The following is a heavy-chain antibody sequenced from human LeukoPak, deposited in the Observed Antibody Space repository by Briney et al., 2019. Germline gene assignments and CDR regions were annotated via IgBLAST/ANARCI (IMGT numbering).Heavy chain of an antibody. J-gene: IGHJ3*02. CDR2: ISSGSSYI. CDR1: GFTFSSYS. Sequence: PGGSLRLSCATSGFTFSSYSMNWVRQAPGKGLEWVSSISSGSSYIYYADSVKGRFTISSDNAKNSLYLQMNSMRAEDTAVYYCARDPFWGVGDYNDAFDIWGQGTMVTVS. V-gene: IGHV3-21*01. CDR3: ARDPFWGVGDYNDAFDI. D-gene: IGHD4-17*01.